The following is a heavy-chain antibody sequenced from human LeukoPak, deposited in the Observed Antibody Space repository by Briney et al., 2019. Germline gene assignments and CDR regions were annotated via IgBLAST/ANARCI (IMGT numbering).Heavy chain of an antibody. J-gene: IGHJ6*02. CDR2: INGSGGST. Sequence: PGGSLRLSCAASGFTFSSYAMSWVRQAPGKGLEWVSAINGSGGSTYYAGSVKGRFTISRDNSKNTLYLQMNSLRAEDTAVYYCAKDSSAIFGVVRYYYGMDVWGQGTTVTVSS. CDR3: AKDSSAIFGVVRYYYGMDV. D-gene: IGHD3-3*01. CDR1: GFTFSSYA. V-gene: IGHV3-23*01.